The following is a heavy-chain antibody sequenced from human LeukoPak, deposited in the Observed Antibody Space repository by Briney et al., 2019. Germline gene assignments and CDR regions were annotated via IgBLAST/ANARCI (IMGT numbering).Heavy chain of an antibody. V-gene: IGHV3-21*01. CDR1: GLTFSRYS. D-gene: IGHD1-1*01. CDR2: ISSSSSYI. Sequence: GESLRLSCAASGLTFSRYSMNWVRQAPGKGLEWVSFISSSSSYIYYADSVKGRFTISRDNAKNSLFLQMNSLRVEDTAVYYCATVTMRDDDYWGQGTLVTVSS. J-gene: IGHJ4*02. CDR3: ATVTMRDDDY.